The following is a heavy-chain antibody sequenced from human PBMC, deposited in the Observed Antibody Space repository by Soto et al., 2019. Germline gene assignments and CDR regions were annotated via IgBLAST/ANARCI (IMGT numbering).Heavy chain of an antibody. D-gene: IGHD3-16*01. V-gene: IGHV1-69*12. CDR3: AQCLLGVNYYYGMDV. CDR1: GGTFSSYA. J-gene: IGHJ6*02. Sequence: QVQLVQSGAEVKKPGSSVKVSCKASGGTFSSYAINWVRQAPGQGLEWMGGIIPIFGTADYAQKFQGRVTVTADQSTSTAYMELSSLRSEDTAVYYCAQCLLGVNYYYGMDVWGQGTTVTVSS. CDR2: IIPIFGTA.